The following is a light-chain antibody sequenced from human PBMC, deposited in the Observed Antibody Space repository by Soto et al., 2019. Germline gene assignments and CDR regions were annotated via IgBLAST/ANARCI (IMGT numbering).Light chain of an antibody. J-gene: IGLJ3*02. CDR1: SSDVGSYNL. V-gene: IGLV2-23*02. CDR3: SSYAGSTSSV. Sequence: QSVVTQPASVSGSPGQSITISCTGTSSDVGSYNLVSWYQQHPGKAPKLMIYEVSKRPSGVSNRFSGSKSGNTASLTISGLQAEXEADYYCSSYAGSTSSVFGGGTKLTVL. CDR2: EVS.